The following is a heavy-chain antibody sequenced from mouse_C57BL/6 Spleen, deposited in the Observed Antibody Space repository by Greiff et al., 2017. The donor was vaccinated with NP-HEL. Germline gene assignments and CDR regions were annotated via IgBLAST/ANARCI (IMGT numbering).Heavy chain of an antibody. CDR3: ARDGDYDGWFAY. D-gene: IGHD2-4*01. CDR1: GYSITSGYY. CDR2: ISYDGSN. J-gene: IGHJ3*01. Sequence: EVKLVESGPGLVKPSQSLSLTCSVTGYSITSGYYWNWIRQFPGNKLEWMGYISYDGSNNYNPSLKNRISITRDTSKNQFFLKLNSVTTEDTATYYCARDGDYDGWFAYWGQGTLVTVSA. V-gene: IGHV3-6*01.